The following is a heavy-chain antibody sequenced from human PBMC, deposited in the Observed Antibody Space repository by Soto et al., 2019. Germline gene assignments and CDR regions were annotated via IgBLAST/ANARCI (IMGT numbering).Heavy chain of an antibody. J-gene: IGHJ5*02. V-gene: IGHV4-59*01. CDR2: IYYSGST. CDR1: GGSISSYY. D-gene: IGHD3-10*01. CDR3: ARELFGRSVWFDP. Sequence: TLSLTCTVSGGSISSYYWSWIRQPPGKGLEWIGYIYYSGSTNYNPSLKSRVTISVDTSKNQFSLKLSSVTAADTAVYYCARELFGRSVWFDPWGQGTLVTVSS.